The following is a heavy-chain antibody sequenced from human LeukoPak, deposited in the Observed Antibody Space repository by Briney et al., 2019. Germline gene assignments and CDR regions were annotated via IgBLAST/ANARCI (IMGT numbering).Heavy chain of an antibody. CDR3: ATHCSSTSCSLATFDI. Sequence: PGGSLRLSCAGSGFTFSRYWMSWVRQAPGKGPEWVANIKQDGSEKYYVDSVKGRFTISGDNGRTSLSLQMNSLRADDTAVYYCATHCSSTSCSLATFDIWGQGTMVTVSS. V-gene: IGHV3-7*01. D-gene: IGHD2-2*01. CDR2: IKQDGSEK. CDR1: GFTFSRYW. J-gene: IGHJ3*02.